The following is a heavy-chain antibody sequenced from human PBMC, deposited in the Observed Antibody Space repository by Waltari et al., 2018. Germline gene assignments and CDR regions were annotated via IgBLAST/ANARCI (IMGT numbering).Heavy chain of an antibody. Sequence: QVQLQESGPGLVKPSQTLSLTCTVSGGSISRGGYYWSWIRQHPGKGLEWIGYIYYSGSTYYNPSLKSLVTISVDTSKNQFSLKLSSVTAADTAVYYCARGEAAGTLVYFDYWGQGTLVTVSS. V-gene: IGHV4-31*01. CDR2: IYYSGST. CDR1: GGSISRGGYY. D-gene: IGHD6-13*01. J-gene: IGHJ4*02. CDR3: ARGEAAGTLVYFDY.